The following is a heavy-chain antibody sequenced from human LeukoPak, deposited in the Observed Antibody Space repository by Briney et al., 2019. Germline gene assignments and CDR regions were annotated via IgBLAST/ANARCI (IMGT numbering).Heavy chain of an antibody. J-gene: IGHJ6*03. Sequence: ASVKVSCKASGYTFTGYYIHWVRQAPGQGLEWMGRIIPNSGGTNYAQKFQGRVTMTRDTSISTAYMELSRLRSDDTAVYYCARDGEYCSSISCYGHYYYYMDIWGKGTTVTVS. CDR2: IIPNSGGT. CDR3: ARDGEYCSSISCYGHYYYYMDI. D-gene: IGHD2-2*01. CDR1: GYTFTGYY. V-gene: IGHV1-2*06.